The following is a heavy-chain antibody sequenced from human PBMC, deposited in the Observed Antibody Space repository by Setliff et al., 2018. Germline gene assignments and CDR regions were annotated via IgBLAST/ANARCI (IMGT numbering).Heavy chain of an antibody. V-gene: IGHV1-18*01. CDR2: ISSYSGNA. D-gene: IGHD2-2*01. J-gene: IGHJ4*02. Sequence: ASVKVSCKASGYTFTDYGITWVRQAPGQGLEWMGWISSYSGNAYYAHKLQGRVTMTTDTSTGTAYLELRSLRSDDTAVYYCERLVRYCTTTSCQRTSGDDFWGQGTLVTVSS. CDR1: GYTFTDYG. CDR3: ERLVRYCTTTSCQRTSGDDF.